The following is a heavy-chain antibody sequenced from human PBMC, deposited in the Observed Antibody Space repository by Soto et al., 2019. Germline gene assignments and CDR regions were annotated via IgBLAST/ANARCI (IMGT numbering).Heavy chain of an antibody. D-gene: IGHD6-19*01. CDR3: ARVPGLYSNGRPNWRFDP. Sequence: PGGSLRLSCAASGFTFTRYSMNWVRQAPGKGLEWVSYIHSSSTTIYYADSVKGRFTISRDNAKNSLYLQMNSLRDEDTAVYYCARVPGLYSNGRPNWRFDPWGQGTLVTVSS. CDR2: IHSSSTTI. V-gene: IGHV3-48*02. J-gene: IGHJ5*02. CDR1: GFTFTRYS.